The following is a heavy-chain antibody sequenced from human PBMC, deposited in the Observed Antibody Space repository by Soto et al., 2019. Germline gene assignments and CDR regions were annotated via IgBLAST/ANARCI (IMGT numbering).Heavy chain of an antibody. CDR1: GGSISSDSYY. CDR3: SRGRDPHKGGRT. Sequence: SETLSLTCTVSGGSISSDSYYWGWIRQSPEKGLEWIASISYSGSTYYNPTLKSRLIISVDTSKSQFSLKLTSVTAADTAVYFCSRGRDPHKGGRTWGQGTLVTVSS. J-gene: IGHJ5*02. CDR2: ISYSGST. D-gene: IGHD1-26*01. V-gene: IGHV4-39*01.